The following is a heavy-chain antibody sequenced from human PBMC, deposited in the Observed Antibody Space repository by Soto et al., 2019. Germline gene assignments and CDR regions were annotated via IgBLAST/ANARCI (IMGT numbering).Heavy chain of an antibody. D-gene: IGHD3-3*01. V-gene: IGHV3-33*01. J-gene: IGHJ6*02. CDR2: IWYDGSNK. Sequence: GGSLKLSCAASGFTFSSYGMHWVRQAPGKGLEWVAVIWYDGSNKYYADSVKGRFTISRDNSKISLFLQMNSLRAEDTAVYYCARPSHDFWSGYYMRMDVWGQGTTVTVSS. CDR3: ARPSHDFWSGYYMRMDV. CDR1: GFTFSSYG.